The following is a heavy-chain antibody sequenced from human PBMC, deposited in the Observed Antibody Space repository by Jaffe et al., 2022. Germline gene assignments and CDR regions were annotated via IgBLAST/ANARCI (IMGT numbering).Heavy chain of an antibody. CDR2: VRYDGGDK. Sequence: QAQLVESGGGVVQPGGSLRLSCAASGFTFSAYGMHWVRQAPGKGLEWITYVRYDGGDKNYVDSVKARFTISRDNSKNMLYLEMNSLTPEDTAVYYCASAVAGGHDIENWGRGTLVTVSS. J-gene: IGHJ4*02. V-gene: IGHV3-30*02. CDR3: ASAVAGGHDIEN. CDR1: GFTFSAYG. D-gene: IGHD6-19*01.